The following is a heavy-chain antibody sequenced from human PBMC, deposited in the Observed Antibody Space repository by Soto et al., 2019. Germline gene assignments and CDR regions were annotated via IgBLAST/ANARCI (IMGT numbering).Heavy chain of an antibody. V-gene: IGHV6-1*01. D-gene: IGHD7-27*01. CDR2: TYYRSKWYN. J-gene: IGHJ1*01. CDR1: GDSVSSNSPA. Sequence: SQTLSLTCAISGDSVSSNSPAWNWIRQSPSRGLEWLGRTYYRSKWYNDYAVVVKSRLTITPDTSKNQFSLQLNSVTPEDTAVYYCARDCLPWGYFQHWRQGTLVTVSS. CDR3: ARDCLPWGYFQH.